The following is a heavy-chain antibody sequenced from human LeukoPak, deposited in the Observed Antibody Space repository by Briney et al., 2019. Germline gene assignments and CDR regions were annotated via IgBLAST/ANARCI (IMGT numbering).Heavy chain of an antibody. CDR3: ARSDGYNFQS. Sequence: KPSETLSLTCTVSGGSISSGSYYWSWIRQPAGKGLEWIGRIYTSGSTNYNPSLKSRVTISVDTSKYQFSLKLSSVTAADTAVYYCARSDGYNFQSWGQGTLVTVSS. V-gene: IGHV4-61*02. CDR2: IYTSGST. J-gene: IGHJ4*02. CDR1: GGSISSGSYY. D-gene: IGHD5-24*01.